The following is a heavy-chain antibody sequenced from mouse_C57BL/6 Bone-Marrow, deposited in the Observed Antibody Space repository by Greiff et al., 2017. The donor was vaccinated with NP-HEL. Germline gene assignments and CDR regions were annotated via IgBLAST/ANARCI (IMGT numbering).Heavy chain of an antibody. D-gene: IGHD1-1*01. Sequence: LQQSGGGLVQPGGSLKLSCAASGFTFSDYYMYWVRQTPEKRLEWVAYISNGGGSTYYPYTVKGRFTISRDNAKNTLYLQMSRLKSEDTAMYYCASHYYGSSLYWYVDVWGTGTTVTVSS. CDR2: ISNGGGST. V-gene: IGHV5-12*01. CDR3: ASHYYGSSLYWYVDV. J-gene: IGHJ1*03. CDR1: GFTFSDYY.